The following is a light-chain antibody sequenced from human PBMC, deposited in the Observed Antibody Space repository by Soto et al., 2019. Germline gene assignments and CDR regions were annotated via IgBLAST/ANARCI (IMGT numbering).Light chain of an antibody. V-gene: IGKV3-15*01. CDR3: QQYNSWPET. CDR1: QSISSN. CDR2: DAF. J-gene: IGKJ1*01. Sequence: EILMTQSPATLSVSPGERATLSCRASQSISSNLAWYHHKPGQAPRLLIYDAFTRATGIPARFSGSGSGTEFTLTISSLQSEDFAVYHCQQYNSWPETFGQGTKVEIK.